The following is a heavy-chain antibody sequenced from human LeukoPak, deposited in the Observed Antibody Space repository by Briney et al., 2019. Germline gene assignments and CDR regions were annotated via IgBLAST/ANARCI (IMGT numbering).Heavy chain of an antibody. D-gene: IGHD2-15*01. Sequence: GGSLRLSCAPSGLTFSSYDMSWVRQAPGKGLEWVSIINGRTSSIYYADSVKGRFTISRDNSKNTLYLQLNSLRAEDTALYYCASRESCSGGTCYGLSYWGQGTLVTVSS. CDR2: INGRTSSI. V-gene: IGHV3-23*01. CDR1: GLTFSSYD. J-gene: IGHJ4*02. CDR3: ASRESCSGGTCYGLSY.